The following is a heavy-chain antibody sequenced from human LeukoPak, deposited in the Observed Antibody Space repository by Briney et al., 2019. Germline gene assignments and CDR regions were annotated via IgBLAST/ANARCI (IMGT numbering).Heavy chain of an antibody. D-gene: IGHD3-9*01. Sequence: GGSLRLSCAASGFTVSNYNMNWVRQAPGKGLEWGSSISSSSSYIYYADSVKGRFTISRDNSKNTLYLQINSLRTEDTAIYYCAKDDILTGYSLDYWGQGTLVTVSS. V-gene: IGHV3-21*01. J-gene: IGHJ4*02. CDR1: GFTVSNYN. CDR2: ISSSSSYI. CDR3: AKDDILTGYSLDY.